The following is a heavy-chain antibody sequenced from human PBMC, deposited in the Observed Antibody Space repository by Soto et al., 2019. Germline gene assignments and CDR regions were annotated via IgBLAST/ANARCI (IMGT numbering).Heavy chain of an antibody. CDR3: AGGGGIVVVTAPYDR. CDR1: GYTFTSYY. J-gene: IGHJ5*02. D-gene: IGHD2-21*02. V-gene: IGHV1-46*03. CDR2: INPSGGYT. Sequence: ASVKVSCKASGYTFTSYYMNWVRQAPGQGLEWLGIINPSGGYTTYAQRFLGRVTMTSDTSTSTVHMELGSLTSEDTAVYYCAGGGGIVVVTAPYDRWGQGTLVNVSS.